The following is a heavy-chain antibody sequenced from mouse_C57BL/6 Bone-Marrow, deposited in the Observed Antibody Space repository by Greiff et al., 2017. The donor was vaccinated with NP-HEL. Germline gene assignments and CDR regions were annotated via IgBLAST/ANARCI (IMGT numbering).Heavy chain of an antibody. CDR1: GFNIKNTY. V-gene: IGHV14-3*01. CDR3: ASAEYYYGSSPYFDY. CDR2: IDPANGNT. D-gene: IGHD1-1*01. Sequence: EVQLQESVAELVRPGASVKLSCTASGFNIKNTYMHWVKQRPEQGLEWIGRIDPANGNTKYAPKFQGKATITADTSSNTAYLQLSSLTSEDTAIYYCASAEYYYGSSPYFDYGGRGNAPTVTA. J-gene: IGHJ2*01.